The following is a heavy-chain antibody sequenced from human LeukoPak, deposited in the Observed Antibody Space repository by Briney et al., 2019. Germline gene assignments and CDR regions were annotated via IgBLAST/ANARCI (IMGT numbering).Heavy chain of an antibody. CDR3: ARQGGYSYGPPKYYFDY. Sequence: PSETLSLTCAVSGGSISSSNWWSWVRQPPGKGLEWIGEIYHSGSTNYNPSLKSRVTISVDKSKNQFSLKLSSVTAADTAVYYCARQGGYSYGPPKYYFDYWGQGTLVTVSS. J-gene: IGHJ4*02. D-gene: IGHD5-18*01. V-gene: IGHV4-4*02. CDR2: IYHSGST. CDR1: GGSISSSNW.